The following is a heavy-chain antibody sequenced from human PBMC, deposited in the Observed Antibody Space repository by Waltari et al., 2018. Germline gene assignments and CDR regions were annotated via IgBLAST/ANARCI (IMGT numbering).Heavy chain of an antibody. D-gene: IGHD2-15*01. V-gene: IGHV1-3*01. Sequence: QVQLVQSGAEVKKPGASVKVSCKDSGYTFTSYAMHWVRQAPGQRLEWMGWINAGNGNTKYSQKFQGRVTITRDTSASTAYMELSSLRSEDTAVYYCAREVGYCSGGSCLRWFDPWGQGTLVTVSS. CDR1: GYTFTSYA. CDR2: INAGNGNT. CDR3: AREVGYCSGGSCLRWFDP. J-gene: IGHJ5*02.